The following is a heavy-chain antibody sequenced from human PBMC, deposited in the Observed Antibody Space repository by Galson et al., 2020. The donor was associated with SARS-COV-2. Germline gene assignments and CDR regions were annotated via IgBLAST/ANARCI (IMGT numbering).Heavy chain of an antibody. Sequence: GGSLRLSCSASGFIFSDYAMHWVRQAPGKGLEYVSAISSNGATSFYADSVNGRFTMSRDNSKNMFYLQMTALRLEDTAFYYCLSYSSTRQNYWCQGTLVTVSS. CDR3: LSYSSTRQNY. J-gene: IGHJ4*02. V-gene: IGHV3-64D*06. CDR2: ISSNGATS. D-gene: IGHD2-2*01. CDR1: GFIFSDYA.